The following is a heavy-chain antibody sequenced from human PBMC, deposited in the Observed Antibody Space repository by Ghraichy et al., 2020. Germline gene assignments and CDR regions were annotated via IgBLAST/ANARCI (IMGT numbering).Heavy chain of an antibody. V-gene: IGHV4-59*13. CDR2: SYYSGST. Sequence: EAPGEGVEWIGDSYYSGSTNYNPSLKSRVTISLHTSKNQFSLKLSSVTAADTAVYYCARETKSGFWSGYSSGGFFDYWGQGTLVTVSS. CDR3: ARETKSGFWSGYSSGGFFDY. J-gene: IGHJ4*02. D-gene: IGHD3-3*01.